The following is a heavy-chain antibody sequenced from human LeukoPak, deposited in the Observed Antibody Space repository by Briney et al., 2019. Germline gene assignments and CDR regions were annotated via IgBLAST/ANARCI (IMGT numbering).Heavy chain of an antibody. CDR1: GYTFTSYD. D-gene: IGHD3-10*01. V-gene: IGHV1-8*01. J-gene: IGHJ6*02. CDR2: MNPNSVNT. Sequence: ASVKVSCKASGYTFTSYDINWVRQATGQGLEWMGWMNPNSVNTGYAQKFQGRVTMTRNTSISTAYMELSSLRSEDTAVYYCARVSMVRGVIRYYYGMDVWGQGTTATVSS. CDR3: ARVSMVRGVIRYYYGMDV.